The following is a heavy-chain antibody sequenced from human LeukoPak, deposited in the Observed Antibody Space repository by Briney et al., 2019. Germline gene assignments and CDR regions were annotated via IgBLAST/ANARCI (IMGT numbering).Heavy chain of an antibody. D-gene: IGHD2-21*02. CDR2: ISAYNGNT. Sequence: ASVKVSCKASGYTFTSYGISWVRQAPGQGLEWMGWISAYNGNTNYAQKLQGRVTMTTDTSTSTAYMELRSLRSDDTAVYYCARDLAYCGGDRLIYYYYGMDVWGQGNTVTVSS. CDR1: GYTFTSYG. J-gene: IGHJ6*02. CDR3: ARDLAYCGGDRLIYYYYGMDV. V-gene: IGHV1-18*01.